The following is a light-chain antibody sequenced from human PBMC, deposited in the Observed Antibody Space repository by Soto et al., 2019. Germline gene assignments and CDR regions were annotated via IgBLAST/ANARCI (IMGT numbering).Light chain of an antibody. J-gene: IGLJ1*01. V-gene: IGLV2-8*01. CDR3: SSYAGSLYV. Sequence: QSALTQPPSASGSPGQSVTISCTGTSSDDGGYNYVSWYQQHPGKAPKLMISEVSQRPSGVPDRFSGSKSGNTASLTVSGRQAEDDADYHCSSYAGSLYVFGTGTQLTVL. CDR2: EVS. CDR1: SSDDGGYNY.